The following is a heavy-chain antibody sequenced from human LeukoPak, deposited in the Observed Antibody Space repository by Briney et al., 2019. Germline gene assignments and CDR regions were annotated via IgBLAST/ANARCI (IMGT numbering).Heavy chain of an antibody. CDR2: IYYSGST. J-gene: IGHJ4*02. CDR3: ARAGYDSSGYSTYYFDY. Sequence: SETLSLTCTVSGGSISSGGYYWSWIRQHPGKGLEWIGYIYYSGSTYYNPSLKSRVTISIDTSKNQFSLKLSSVTAAGTAVYYCARAGYDSSGYSTYYFDYWGQGTLVTVSS. CDR1: GGSISSGGYY. D-gene: IGHD3-22*01. V-gene: IGHV4-31*03.